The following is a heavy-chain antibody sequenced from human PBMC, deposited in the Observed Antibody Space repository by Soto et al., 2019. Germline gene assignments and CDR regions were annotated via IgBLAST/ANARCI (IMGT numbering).Heavy chain of an antibody. Sequence: ASVKVSCKASGFTFTSSAMQWVRQARGQRLEWIGWIVVGSGNTNYAQKFQERVTITRDMSTSTAYMELGSLRSEDTAVYYCAADLGIAARPNYYYYMDVWGKGTTVTVSS. CDR3: AADLGIAARPNYYYYMDV. CDR1: GFTFTSSA. V-gene: IGHV1-58*02. J-gene: IGHJ6*03. CDR2: IVVGSGNT. D-gene: IGHD6-6*01.